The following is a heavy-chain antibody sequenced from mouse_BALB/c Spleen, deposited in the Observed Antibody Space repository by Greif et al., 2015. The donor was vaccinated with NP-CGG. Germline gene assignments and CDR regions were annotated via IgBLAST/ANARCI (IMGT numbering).Heavy chain of an antibody. CDR3: TRWDYYGSSALWFAY. Sequence: VKLVESGAELVRPGASVKLSCKALGYTFTDYEMHWVKQTPVHGLEWIGAIHPGSGGTAYNQKFKGKATLTADKSSSTAYMELSSLTSEDSAVYYCTRWDYYGSSALWFAYWGQGTLVTVSA. CDR2: IHPGSGGT. J-gene: IGHJ3*01. D-gene: IGHD1-1*01. CDR1: GYTFTDYE. V-gene: IGHV1-15*01.